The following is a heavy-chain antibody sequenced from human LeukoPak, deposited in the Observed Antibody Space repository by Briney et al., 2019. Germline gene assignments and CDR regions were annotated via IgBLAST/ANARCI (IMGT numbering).Heavy chain of an antibody. J-gene: IGHJ4*02. CDR2: ISYDGSNK. Sequence: GGSLRLSCAASGFTFSSYGMHWVRQAPGKGLEWVAVISYDGSNKYYADSVKGRFTISRDNSKNTLYLQMNSLRAEDTAVYYCARVTYREENYFDYWGQGTLVTVSS. CDR3: ARVTYREENYFDY. V-gene: IGHV3-30*03. CDR1: GFTFSSYG. D-gene: IGHD1-1*01.